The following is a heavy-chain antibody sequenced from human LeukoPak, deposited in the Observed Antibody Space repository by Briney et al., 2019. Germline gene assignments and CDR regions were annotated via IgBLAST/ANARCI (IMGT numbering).Heavy chain of an antibody. CDR3: ARRGPSVAGPYDY. V-gene: IGHV3-30*02. CDR2: IRYNGNNQ. J-gene: IGHJ4*02. CDR1: GFTFNNYG. D-gene: IGHD6-19*01. Sequence: GGSLRLSCAASGFTFNNYGMHWVRQAPGKGLEWVAFIRYNGNNQYYADSVKGRFTISRDNSKNTLYLQMNSLRAEDTAVYYCARRGPSVAGPYDYWGQGTLVTVSS.